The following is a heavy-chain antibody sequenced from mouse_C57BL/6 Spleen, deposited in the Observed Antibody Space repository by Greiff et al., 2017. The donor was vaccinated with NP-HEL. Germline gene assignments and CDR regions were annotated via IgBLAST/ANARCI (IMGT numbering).Heavy chain of an antibody. CDR3: ASDYCCSSPYAY. V-gene: IGHV14-3*01. J-gene: IGHJ3*01. D-gene: IGHD1-1*01. CDR2: IDPANGNT. Sequence: VQLKESVAELVRPGASVKLSCTASGFNITNTYMHWVKQRPEQGLEWIGRIDPANGNTKYAPKFQGKATITADKSSHTAYLQLSSLTSEDTAINYGASDYCCSSPYAYWGQGTMVTVSA. CDR1: GFNITNTY.